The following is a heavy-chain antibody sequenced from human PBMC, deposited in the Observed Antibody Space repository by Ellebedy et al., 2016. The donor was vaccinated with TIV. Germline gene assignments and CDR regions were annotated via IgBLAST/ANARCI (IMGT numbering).Heavy chain of an antibody. J-gene: IGHJ6*02. V-gene: IGHV1-46*01. CDR2: INPSGGST. CDR1: GYTFTSYY. Sequence: AASVKVSCNASGYTFTSYYMHWLRQAPGQGLEWMGIINPSGGSTSYAQKFQGRVTMTRDTSTSTVYMELSSLRSEDTAVYYWARDRVVVVPAASWGMDVWGQGTTVTVSS. D-gene: IGHD2-2*01. CDR3: ARDRVVVVPAASWGMDV.